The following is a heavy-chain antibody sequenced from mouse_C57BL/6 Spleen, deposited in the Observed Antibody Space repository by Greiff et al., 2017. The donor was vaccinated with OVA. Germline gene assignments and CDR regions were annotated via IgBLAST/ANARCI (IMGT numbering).Heavy chain of an antibody. Sequence: QLQLQQPGAELVKPGASVKMSCKASGYTFTSYWITWVKQRPGQGLEWIGDIYPGSGSTNYNEKFKSKATLTVDTSSSTAYMQLSSLTSEDSAVYYCARDDYDRTDYYAMDYWGQGTSVTVSS. CDR1: GYTFTSYW. V-gene: IGHV1-55*01. D-gene: IGHD2-4*01. J-gene: IGHJ4*01. CDR3: ARDDYDRTDYYAMDY. CDR2: IYPGSGST.